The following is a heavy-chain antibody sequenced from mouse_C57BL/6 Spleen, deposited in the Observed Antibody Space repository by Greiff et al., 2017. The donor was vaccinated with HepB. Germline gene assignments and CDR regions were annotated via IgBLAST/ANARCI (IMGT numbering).Heavy chain of an antibody. Sequence: EVQLVESGGGLVQPKGSLKLSCAASGFSFNTYAMNWVRQAPGKGLEWVARIRSKSNNYATYYADSVKDRFTISRDDSESMLYLQMNNLKTEDTAMYYWVSLSWPLFAYWGQGTLVTVSA. CDR3: VSLSWPLFAY. D-gene: IGHD6-1*01. CDR2: IRSKSNNYAT. V-gene: IGHV10-1*01. J-gene: IGHJ3*01. CDR1: GFSFNTYA.